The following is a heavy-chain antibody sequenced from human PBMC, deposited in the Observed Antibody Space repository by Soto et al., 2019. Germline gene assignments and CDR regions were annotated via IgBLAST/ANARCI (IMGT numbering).Heavy chain of an antibody. CDR3: ARDPPHDYGGNSDYQNDY. Sequence: QVQLVESGGGVVQPGRSLRLSCAASGFTFSSYGMHWVRQAPGKGLEWVAVIWYDGSNKYYADSVQGRFTISRDNSKNTLYLQMNSLRAEDTAVYYCARDPPHDYGGNSDYQNDYWGRGTLVTVSS. D-gene: IGHD4-17*01. CDR2: IWYDGSNK. V-gene: IGHV3-33*01. CDR1: GFTFSSYG. J-gene: IGHJ4*02.